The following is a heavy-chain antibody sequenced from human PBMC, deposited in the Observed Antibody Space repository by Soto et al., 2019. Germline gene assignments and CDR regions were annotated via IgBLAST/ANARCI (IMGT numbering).Heavy chain of an antibody. J-gene: IGHJ6*02. V-gene: IGHV1-24*01. Sequence: ASVKVSCKVSGYTLTELSMHWVRQAPGKGLEWMGGFDPEDGETFYAQKFQGRVTLTEDTSTDTAYMELSSLRSEDTAVYYCATDYFIAAAGTRYYYYGMDVWGQGTTVTVSS. CDR1: GYTLTELS. CDR2: FDPEDGET. D-gene: IGHD6-13*01. CDR3: ATDYFIAAAGTRYYYYGMDV.